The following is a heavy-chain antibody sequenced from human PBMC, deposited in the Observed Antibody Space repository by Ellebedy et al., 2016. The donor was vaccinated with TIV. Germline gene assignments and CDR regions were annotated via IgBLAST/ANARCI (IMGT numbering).Heavy chain of an antibody. CDR2: ISYDGSNK. Sequence: GESLKISCAASGFTFSSYAMHWVHQAPGKGLEWVAVISYDGSNKYYADSVKGRFTISRDNSKNTLYLQMNSLRAEDTAVYYCASLIAAARGDYYYYYYMDVWGKGTTVTVSS. CDR3: ASLIAAARGDYYYYYYMDV. V-gene: IGHV3-30-3*01. J-gene: IGHJ6*03. D-gene: IGHD6-13*01. CDR1: GFTFSSYA.